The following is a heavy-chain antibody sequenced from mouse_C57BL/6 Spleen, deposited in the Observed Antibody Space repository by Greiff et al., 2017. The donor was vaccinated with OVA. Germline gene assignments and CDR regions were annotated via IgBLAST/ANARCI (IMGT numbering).Heavy chain of an antibody. CDR2: IDPSDSYT. CDR3: AREESTRMFAY. D-gene: IGHD2-1*01. CDR1: GYTFTSYW. J-gene: IGHJ3*01. V-gene: IGHV1-69*01. Sequence: QVQLQQSGAELVMPGASVKLSCKASGYTFTSYWMHWVKQRPGQGLEWIGEIDPSDSYTNYNQKFKGKSTLTVDKSSSTAYMQLSSLTSEDSAVYYCAREESTRMFAYWGQGTLVTVSA.